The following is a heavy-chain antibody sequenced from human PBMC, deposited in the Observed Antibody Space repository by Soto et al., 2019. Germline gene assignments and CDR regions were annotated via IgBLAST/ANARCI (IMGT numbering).Heavy chain of an antibody. J-gene: IGHJ6*02. V-gene: IGHV4-31*03. CDR1: GGSIGSGGYY. Sequence: QVQLQESGPGLVKPSQTLSLTCTVSGGSIGSGGYYWSWIRQHPGKGLEWIGYIYYSGSTYYNPSLKSRVTISVDTSKNQFSLKLSSVTAADTAVYYCARDIGPMVRGGTHDVWGQGTTVTVSS. CDR2: IYYSGST. D-gene: IGHD3-10*01. CDR3: ARDIGPMVRGGTHDV.